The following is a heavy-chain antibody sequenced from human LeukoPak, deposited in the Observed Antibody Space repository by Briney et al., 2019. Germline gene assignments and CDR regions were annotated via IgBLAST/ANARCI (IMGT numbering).Heavy chain of an antibody. CDR1: GFTFSSYA. CDR2: ISGSGGST. D-gene: IGHD3-10*01. J-gene: IGHJ6*04. V-gene: IGHV3-23*01. CDR3: AKNFVSASYYNVDYYYYGMDV. Sequence: GGSLRLSCAASGFTFSSYAMSWVRQAPGKGLEWVSAISGSGGSTYYADSVKGRFTISRDNSKNTLYLQMNSLRAEDTAVYYCAKNFVSASYYNVDYYYYGMDVWGKGTTVTVSS.